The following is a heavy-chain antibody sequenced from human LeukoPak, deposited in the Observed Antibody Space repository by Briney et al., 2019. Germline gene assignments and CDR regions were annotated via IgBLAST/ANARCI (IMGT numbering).Heavy chain of an antibody. D-gene: IGHD4-23*01. CDR3: AKGTTTLVVTKIDY. Sequence: PGGSLRLSCAASGFTFSTYAMSWVRQAPGKGLGWVSVISGSGGSTYYADSVKGRFTISRDNSKNTLYLQMNSLRAEDTAVYYCAKGTTTLVVTKIDYWGQGTLVTVSS. CDR2: ISGSGGST. V-gene: IGHV3-23*01. CDR1: GFTFSTYA. J-gene: IGHJ4*02.